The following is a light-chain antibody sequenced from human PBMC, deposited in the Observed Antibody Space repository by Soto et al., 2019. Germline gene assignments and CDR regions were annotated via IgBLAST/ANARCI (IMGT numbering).Light chain of an antibody. CDR1: QGIRND. V-gene: IGKV1-6*01. Sequence: AIKITQFPSSLSASVGDRVTITCRASQGIRNDLGWYQQKPGKAPKLLISAASTLQSGVPSRFSGSGFGTDFTLTISSLQPEDFATYYCLQDYDYPLTFGGGTKVEIK. J-gene: IGKJ4*01. CDR2: AAS. CDR3: LQDYDYPLT.